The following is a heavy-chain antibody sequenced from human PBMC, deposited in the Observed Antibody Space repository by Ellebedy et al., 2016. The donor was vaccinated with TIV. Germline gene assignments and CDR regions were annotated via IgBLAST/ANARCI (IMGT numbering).Heavy chain of an antibody. D-gene: IGHD4/OR15-4a*01. V-gene: IGHV1-69*13. Sequence: AASVKVSCKASGGTFNNYAISWVRQVPGQGLKWVGGIIPIFGRPNSAQKLQGRVTITADESTSTADMELSSLRSDDTAVYYCARDSGANFLGLSFGLWGRGTLVTVSS. CDR3: ARDSGANFLGLSFGL. CDR1: GGTFNNYA. J-gene: IGHJ2*01. CDR2: IIPIFGRP.